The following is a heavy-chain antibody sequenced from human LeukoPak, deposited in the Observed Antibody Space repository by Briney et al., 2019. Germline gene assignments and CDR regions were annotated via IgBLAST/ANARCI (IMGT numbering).Heavy chain of an antibody. CDR2: IYYSGST. V-gene: IGHV4-59*08. CDR1: GVSISSYY. J-gene: IGHJ4*02. D-gene: IGHD4-17*01. CDR3: ARHFDYGSII. Sequence: SETLPLTCTVSGVSISSYYWSWIRQPPGKGLEWIGYIYYSGSTNYNPSLKSRVTISVDTSKNQFSLKLSSVTAADTAVYYCARHFDYGSIIWGQGTLVTVSS.